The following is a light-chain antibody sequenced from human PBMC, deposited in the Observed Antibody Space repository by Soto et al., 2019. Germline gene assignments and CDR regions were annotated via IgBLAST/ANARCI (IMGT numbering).Light chain of an antibody. V-gene: IGKV1-9*01. CDR2: GTF. J-gene: IGKJ2*02. CDR3: QQANSFPGT. CDR1: QDIKTY. Sequence: IQLTQSPSSLSASVGDRVSITCRASQDIKTYLAWYQQKQGKAPKLLISGTFTLQSGVPSRFNGSGSGTDFTLTISRLQPEDFATYYCQQANSFPGTFGQGTKLEIK.